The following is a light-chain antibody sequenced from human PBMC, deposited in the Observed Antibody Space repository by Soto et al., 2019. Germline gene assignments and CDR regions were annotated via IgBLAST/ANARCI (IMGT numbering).Light chain of an antibody. CDR1: SSDVGGYNY. CDR3: SSYTSSSTLGHVV. Sequence: QSVLTQPASVSGSPGQSITISCTGTSSDVGGYNYVSWYQQHPGKAPKLMIYDVSNRPLGVSNRFSGSKSGNTASLTISGLQAEDEADYYCSSYTSSSTLGHVVFGGGTKITVL. J-gene: IGLJ2*01. V-gene: IGLV2-14*01. CDR2: DVS.